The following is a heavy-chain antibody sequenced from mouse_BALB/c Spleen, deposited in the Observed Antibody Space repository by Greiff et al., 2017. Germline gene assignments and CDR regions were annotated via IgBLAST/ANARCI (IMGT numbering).Heavy chain of an antibody. CDR3: TRGEDYYGSSNY. Sequence: VQLQQPGAELVKPGASVKLSCKASGYTFTSYYMYWVKQRPGQGLEWIGGINPSNGGTNFNEKFKSKATLTVDKSSSTAYMQLSSLTSEDSAVYYCTRGEDYYGSSNYWGQGTTLTVSS. CDR2: INPSNGGT. CDR1: GYTFTSYY. J-gene: IGHJ2*01. V-gene: IGHV1S81*02. D-gene: IGHD1-1*01.